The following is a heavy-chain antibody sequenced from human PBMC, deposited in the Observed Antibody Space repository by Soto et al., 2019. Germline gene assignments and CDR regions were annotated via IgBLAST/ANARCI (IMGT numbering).Heavy chain of an antibody. Sequence: QVQLVESGGGVVQPGRSLRLSCAASGFTFSSYGMHWVRQAPGKGLEWVAVIWYDGSNKYYADSVKGRFTIFRDNSKKTVYLQMNSLRDEDTAVYYCARNIGTPPRHFDYWGQGTLVTVSS. J-gene: IGHJ4*02. CDR2: IWYDGSNK. CDR3: ARNIGTPPRHFDY. CDR1: GFTFSSYG. D-gene: IGHD6-13*01. V-gene: IGHV3-33*01.